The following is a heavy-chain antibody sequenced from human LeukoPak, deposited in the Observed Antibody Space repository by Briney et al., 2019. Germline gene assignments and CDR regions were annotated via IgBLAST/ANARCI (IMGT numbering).Heavy chain of an antibody. J-gene: IGHJ4*02. CDR1: GGSFSSGDYS. V-gene: IGHV4-30-2*01. CDR3: AREILSSVGYFDH. CDR2: IYHSGSP. Sequence: NPSETLSLTCAVSGGSFSSGDYSWSWIRQPPGKGLEWIGYIYHSGSPYYNPSLKSRVTISIDRSKNQLSLNLNSVTAADTAVYYCAREILSSVGYFDHWGQGILVTVSS. D-gene: IGHD2-15*01.